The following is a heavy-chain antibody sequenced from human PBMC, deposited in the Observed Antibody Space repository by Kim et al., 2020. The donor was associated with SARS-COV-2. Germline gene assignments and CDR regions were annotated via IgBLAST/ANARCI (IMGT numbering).Heavy chain of an antibody. CDR3: ARAPRWLQSPIGY. CDR1: GFTFSDYY. CDR2: ISSSSSYT. J-gene: IGHJ4*02. Sequence: GGSLRLSCAASGFTFSDYYMSWIRQAPGKGLEWVSYISSSSSYTNYADSVKGRFTISRDNAKNSLYLQMNSLRAEDTAVYYCARAPRWLQSPIGYWGQGTLVTVSS. V-gene: IGHV3-11*06. D-gene: IGHD5-12*01.